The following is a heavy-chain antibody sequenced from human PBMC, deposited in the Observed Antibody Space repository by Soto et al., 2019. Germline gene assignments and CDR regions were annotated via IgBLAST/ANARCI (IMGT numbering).Heavy chain of an antibody. Sequence: GGYLRLSCAASGFTFSSYWMHWVRQAPGKGLVWVSRINSDGSSTSYADSVKGRFTISRDNAKNTLYLQMNSLRAEDTAVYYCARVLAVVPSDYGMDVWGQGTTVTVSS. V-gene: IGHV3-74*01. CDR3: ARVLAVVPSDYGMDV. D-gene: IGHD2-15*01. J-gene: IGHJ6*02. CDR1: GFTFSSYW. CDR2: INSDGSST.